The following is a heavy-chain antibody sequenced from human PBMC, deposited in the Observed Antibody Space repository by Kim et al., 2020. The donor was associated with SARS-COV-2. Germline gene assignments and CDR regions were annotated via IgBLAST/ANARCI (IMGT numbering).Heavy chain of an antibody. CDR1: GGSISSGGYY. D-gene: IGHD3-22*01. Sequence: SETLSLTCTVSGGSISSGGYYWSWIRQHPGKGLEWIGYIYYSGSTYYNPSLKSRVTISVDTSKNQFSLKLSSVTAADTAVYYCARERGGYLSNWFDPWGQGTLVTVSS. CDR2: IYYSGST. CDR3: ARERGGYLSNWFDP. V-gene: IGHV4-31*03. J-gene: IGHJ5*02.